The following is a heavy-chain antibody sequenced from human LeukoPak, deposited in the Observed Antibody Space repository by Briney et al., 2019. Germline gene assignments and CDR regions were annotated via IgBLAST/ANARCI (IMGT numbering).Heavy chain of an antibody. J-gene: IGHJ6*03. D-gene: IGHD6-19*01. CDR1: GYTFTSYW. CDR2: IYPGDSDT. CDR3: ARSIAVAGTWGYYYYYMDV. Sequence: PGESLKISCKGSGYTFTSYWIGWVRQMPGKGLEWMGIIYPGDSDTRYSPSFQGQVTISADKSISTAYLQWSSLKASDTAMYYCARSIAVAGTWGYYYYYMDVWGQGTLVTVSS. V-gene: IGHV5-51*01.